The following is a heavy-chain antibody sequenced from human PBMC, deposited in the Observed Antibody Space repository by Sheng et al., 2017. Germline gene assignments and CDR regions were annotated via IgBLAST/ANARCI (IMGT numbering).Heavy chain of an antibody. CDR1: GFTFSSYA. CDR3: AKRGELERRLSDPYNWFDP. D-gene: IGHD1-1*01. J-gene: IGHJ5*02. Sequence: LRLSCAASGFTFSSYAMSWVRQAPGKGLEWVSAISGSGGSTYYADSVKGRFTISRDNSKNTLYLQMNSLRAEDTAVYYCAKRGELERRLSDPYNWFDPGAREPWSPVSS. CDR2: ISGSGGST. V-gene: IGHV3-23*01.